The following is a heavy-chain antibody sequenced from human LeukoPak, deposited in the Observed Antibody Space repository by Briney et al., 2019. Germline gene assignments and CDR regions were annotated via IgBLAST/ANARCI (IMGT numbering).Heavy chain of an antibody. CDR3: ASGPSLGTTHPYFDY. Sequence: GASVKVSCKASGYTFTGYYMHWLRQAPGQGLEWMGWINPNNGGTNYAQRFQGRVTMTRDTSINKAYMEVGRLRFDDTAVYYCASGPSLGTTHPYFDYWGQGTLVTVSS. CDR1: GYTFTGYY. J-gene: IGHJ4*02. V-gene: IGHV1-2*02. CDR2: INPNNGGT. D-gene: IGHD2-15*01.